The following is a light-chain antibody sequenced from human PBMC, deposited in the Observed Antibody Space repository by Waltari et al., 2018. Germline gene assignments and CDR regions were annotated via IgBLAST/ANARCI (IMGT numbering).Light chain of an antibody. CDR2: YAS. V-gene: IGKV6-21*01. CDR1: QDISTS. J-gene: IGKJ4*01. CDR3: QQIRSFPLT. Sequence: EIVLTQSPDFQSVTPKEKVTITCRASQDISTSLHWYQQKPDQSPKLLIKYASESFSGVPSRFSGSGSGTHFTLTINSLEAEDAATYYCQQIRSFPLTFGGGTKVEIK.